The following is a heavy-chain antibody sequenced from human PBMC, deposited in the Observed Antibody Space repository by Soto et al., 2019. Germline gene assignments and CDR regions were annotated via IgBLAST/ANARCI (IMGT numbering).Heavy chain of an antibody. D-gene: IGHD2-21*01. CDR3: ARDGGDYYDPFFPLVY. CDR2: GLRPDYT. V-gene: IGHV4-59*12. J-gene: IGHJ4*02. Sequence: ASETLSLTCTVSGGSINDYYWSWTRQPPGKGLEWIAYGLRPDYTGYNPSLRNRVTISSDTSKNQFSLRLISVTAADTAVYYCARDGGDYYDPFFPLVYWGLGTLVTVSS. CDR1: GGSINDYY.